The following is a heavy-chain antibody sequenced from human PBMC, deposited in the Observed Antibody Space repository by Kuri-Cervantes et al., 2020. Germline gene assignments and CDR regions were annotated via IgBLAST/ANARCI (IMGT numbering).Heavy chain of an antibody. J-gene: IGHJ3*02. D-gene: IGHD3-3*01. Sequence: SQTLSLTCAVYGGSFSGYYWSWIRQPPGKGLEWIGEINHSGSTNYNPSLKSRVTISVDTSKNQFSLKLSSVTAADTAVYYCARVSSYYDFWSGLTKDAFDIWGQGTMVTVSS. CDR3: ARVSSYYDFWSGLTKDAFDI. CDR2: INHSGST. CDR1: GGSFSGYY. V-gene: IGHV4-34*01.